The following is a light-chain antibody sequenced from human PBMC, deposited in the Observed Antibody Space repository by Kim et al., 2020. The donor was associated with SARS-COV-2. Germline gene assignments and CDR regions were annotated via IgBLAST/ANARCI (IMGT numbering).Light chain of an antibody. CDR1: QDISNY. CDR3: KQYDILPPFLT. J-gene: IGKJ4*01. V-gene: IGKV1-33*01. CDR2: DAS. Sequence: DIQMTQSPSSLSASVGDRVTITCQASQDISNYLNWYQQKPGKPPKLLIYDASNLQTGVPSRFSGSGSGTDFTFTISSLQPEDIATYYLKQYDILPPFLTFGGGTQVYI.